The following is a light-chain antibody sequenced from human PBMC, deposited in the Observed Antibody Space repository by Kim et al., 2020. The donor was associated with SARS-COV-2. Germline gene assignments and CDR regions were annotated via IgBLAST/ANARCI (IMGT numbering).Light chain of an antibody. J-gene: IGKJ4*01. CDR1: QSISSAL. CDR3: QQYGTTPLT. Sequence: EIVLTQSPGTLSLSPGETATLSCRASQSISSALLAWYQQRPGQAPRLLMSGASIRATGIPDRFSGSGSGTDFTLTISRLETDDFVVYYCQQYGTTPLTFGGGTKVDIK. V-gene: IGKV3-20*01. CDR2: GAS.